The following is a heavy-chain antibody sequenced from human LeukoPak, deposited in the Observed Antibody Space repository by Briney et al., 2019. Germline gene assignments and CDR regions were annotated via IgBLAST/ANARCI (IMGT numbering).Heavy chain of an antibody. D-gene: IGHD2-2*01. CDR2: ISYDGSNK. J-gene: IGHJ4*02. V-gene: IGHV3-30*04. CDR3: AKGQPAFRDPDYYFDY. CDR1: GFTFSSYA. Sequence: PGGSLRLSCAASGFTFSSYAMHWVRQAPGKGLEWVAVISYDGSNKYYADSVKGRFTISRDNSKNTLYLQMNSLRAEDTAVYYCAKGQPAFRDPDYYFDYWGQGTLVTVSS.